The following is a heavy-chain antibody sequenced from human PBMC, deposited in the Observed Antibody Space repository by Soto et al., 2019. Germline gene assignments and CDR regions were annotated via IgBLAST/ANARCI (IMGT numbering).Heavy chain of an antibody. CDR1: GGTFRSYA. Sequence: ASVKVYCKASGGTFRSYAISWVRQASGQGLEWMGGHIPIFPTPNYAQKFEGRVTITADESMSTAYMKLSSLRSEDTAVYYCAKGPMSGAGFEYWGRGPLVTVSS. CDR2: HIPIFPTP. J-gene: IGHJ4*02. CDR3: AKGPMSGAGFEY. V-gene: IGHV1-69*13. D-gene: IGHD6-13*01.